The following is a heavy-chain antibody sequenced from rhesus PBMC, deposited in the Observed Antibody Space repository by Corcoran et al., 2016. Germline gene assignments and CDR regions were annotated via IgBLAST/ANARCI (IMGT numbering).Heavy chain of an antibody. CDR2: IYGSSVIT. CDR3: AKGYSYSLGFDY. V-gene: IGHV4-147*01. J-gene: IGHJ4*01. CDR1: GGSISSNY. D-gene: IGHD5-12*01. Sequence: QVQLQESGPGLVKPSETLSLTCAVSGGSISSNYWSCIRPPPGKGLEWIGRIYGSSVITSNNPSITSRVTISTEPSKNQFSLKLSSVTAADTAVYYCAKGYSYSLGFDYWGQGVLVTVSS.